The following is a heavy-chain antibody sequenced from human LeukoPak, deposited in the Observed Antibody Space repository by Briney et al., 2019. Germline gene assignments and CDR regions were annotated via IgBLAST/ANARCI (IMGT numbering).Heavy chain of an antibody. CDR3: ATPVDTEEVFDY. CDR1: GFTFTSYS. V-gene: IGHV3-21*01. J-gene: IGHJ4*02. D-gene: IGHD5-18*01. CDR2: ISSSSSYI. Sequence: PGGSLRLSCAASGFTFTSYSMYWVRQAPGKGLEWVSSISSSSSYIYYADSVKGRFTISRDNAKNSLYLQMNSLRAEDTAVYYCATPVDTEEVFDYWGQGTLVTVSS.